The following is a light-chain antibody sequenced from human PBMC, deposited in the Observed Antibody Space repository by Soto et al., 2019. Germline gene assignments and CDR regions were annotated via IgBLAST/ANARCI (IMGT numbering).Light chain of an antibody. CDR3: CSYAGRYTYV. J-gene: IGLJ1*01. V-gene: IGLV2-11*01. Sequence: QSALTQPRSVSGSPGQSVTISCTGSSSDVGAYKFVSWYQQRPGIAPQLIIYDVTMRPSGVPDRFSGSKSGNTASLTISGLQAEDEADYYCCSYAGRYTYVFGTATKLTVL. CDR1: SSDVGAYKF. CDR2: DVT.